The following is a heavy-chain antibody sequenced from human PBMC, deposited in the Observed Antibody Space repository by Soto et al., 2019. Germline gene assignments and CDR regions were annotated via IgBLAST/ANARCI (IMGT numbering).Heavy chain of an antibody. D-gene: IGHD2-21*01. CDR2: IYYSGST. V-gene: IGHV4-31*03. Sequence: QVQLQESGPGLVKPSQTLSLTCTVSGGSISSGVYYWNWIRQHPGKGLEWIGYIYYSGSTYYNPALKSRVTLSVDTSKNQLSLKLSTVTAADTAVYYWARYHCGHCRFDYWCQGTPVTVSS. CDR1: GGSISSGVYY. CDR3: ARYHCGHCRFDY. J-gene: IGHJ4*02.